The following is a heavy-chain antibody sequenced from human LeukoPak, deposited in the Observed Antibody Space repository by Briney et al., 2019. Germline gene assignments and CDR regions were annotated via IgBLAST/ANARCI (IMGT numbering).Heavy chain of an antibody. CDR1: GFTVSSNH. CDR2: IYSGGST. Sequence: GGSLRLSCAASGFTVSSNHMSWVRQAPGKGLEWVSLIYSGGSTYYADSVKGRFTVSRDNSKNTLYLQMNSLRAEDTAVYYCAHIAARQYTFDYWGQGTLVTVSS. D-gene: IGHD6-6*01. CDR3: AHIAARQYTFDY. V-gene: IGHV3-53*05. J-gene: IGHJ4*02.